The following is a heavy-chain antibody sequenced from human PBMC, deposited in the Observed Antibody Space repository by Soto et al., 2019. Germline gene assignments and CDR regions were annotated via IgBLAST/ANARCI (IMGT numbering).Heavy chain of an antibody. CDR1: GFTFSSYS. J-gene: IGHJ4*02. D-gene: IGHD6-13*01. CDR2: ISYDGSNK. V-gene: IGHV3-30-3*01. Sequence: QVQLVESGGGVVQPGRSLRLSCAASGFTFSSYSMHWVRQAPGKGLEWVAVISYDGSNKYYEDSLKGRFTIYRDNSKKTMYLEMNSLGDEDAAVYYCARDRIYSSSWYDYWGQGTLVTVSS. CDR3: ARDRIYSSSWYDY.